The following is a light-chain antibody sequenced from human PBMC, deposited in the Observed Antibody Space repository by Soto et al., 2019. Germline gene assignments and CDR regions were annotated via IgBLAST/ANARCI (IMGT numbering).Light chain of an antibody. CDR1: LSISSY. V-gene: IGKV1-39*01. CDR3: QQSYSIPWT. CDR2: AAS. Sequence: DIQLTQSPSFLSASVGDRVTITCRASLSISSYLNWYQQKPGKAPNLLISAASSLEGGVPSRFSGSGSGTDFTLTITSLQPEDFATYYCQQSYSIPWTFGQGTKVEIK. J-gene: IGKJ1*01.